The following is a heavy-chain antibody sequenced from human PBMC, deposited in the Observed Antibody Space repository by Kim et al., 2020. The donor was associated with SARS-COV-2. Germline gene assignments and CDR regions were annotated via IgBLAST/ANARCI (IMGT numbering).Heavy chain of an antibody. CDR2: IIPILDTG. D-gene: IGHD3-22*01. V-gene: IGHV1-69*13. Sequence: ASVKVSCKSSGDTFSTYVFTWVRQAPGEGLEWMGGIIPILDTGVYAQKFQGRVTITADESTNTVYMEMTSLRSEDTAVYYCARDVGGYYDSSGLSATGAHWGQGTLVTVSS. CDR3: ARDVGGYYDSSGLSATGAH. CDR1: GDTFSTYV. J-gene: IGHJ4*02.